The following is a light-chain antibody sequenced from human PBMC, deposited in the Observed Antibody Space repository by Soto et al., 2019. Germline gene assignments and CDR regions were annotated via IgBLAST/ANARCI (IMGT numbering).Light chain of an antibody. V-gene: IGKV1-5*01. CDR2: DAS. CDR3: QHYNSYSEA. Sequence: DIQMTQSRSTLSASVGDRVTITCRASQSISSWLAWYQQKPGKAPKLLIYDASSLESGVPSRFSGSGSGTEFTLTISSLQPDDFATYYCQHYNSYSEAFGQGTKVDI. CDR1: QSISSW. J-gene: IGKJ1*01.